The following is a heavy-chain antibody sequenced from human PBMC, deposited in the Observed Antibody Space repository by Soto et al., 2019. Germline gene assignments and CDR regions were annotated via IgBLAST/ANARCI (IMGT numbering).Heavy chain of an antibody. V-gene: IGHV3-7*01. CDR1: GFTFSSYW. CDR3: ARDRRLSFFSL. Sequence: GGSLRLSCAASGFTFSSYWMSWVRQAPGKGLEWVASTVPDGSEKYYADSVKGRFTISRDNTKTSLYLQMTSLRVADTAIYYCARDRRLSFFSLCGQGTLVTVSS. D-gene: IGHD2-2*01. J-gene: IGHJ4*01. CDR2: TVPDGSEK.